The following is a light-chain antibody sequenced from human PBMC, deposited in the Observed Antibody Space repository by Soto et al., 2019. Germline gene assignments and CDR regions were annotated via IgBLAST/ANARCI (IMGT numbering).Light chain of an antibody. Sequence: IVLTQSPGTLSLSPGERATLSCRASQSVSSGYLAWYQHKPGQAPRLLIFGASIRSAGIPDRFTGSGSGADFTLTISRLEPEDFAVYYCQQYGSSPRTFGQGTKVESK. CDR1: QSVSSGY. CDR3: QQYGSSPRT. J-gene: IGKJ1*01. V-gene: IGKV3-20*01. CDR2: GAS.